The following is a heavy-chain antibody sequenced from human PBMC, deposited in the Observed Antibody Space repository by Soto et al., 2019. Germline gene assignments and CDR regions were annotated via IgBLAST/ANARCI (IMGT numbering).Heavy chain of an antibody. CDR3: ARGWRDSSSASLAY. CDR2: INHSGST. Sequence: SETLSLTCAVYGGSFSGYYWSWIRQPPGKGLEWIGEINHSGSTNYNPSLKSRVTISVDTSKNQFSLKLSSVTAADTAVYYCARGWRDSSSASLAYWGQGTLVTVSS. V-gene: IGHV4-34*01. D-gene: IGHD6-6*01. CDR1: GGSFSGYY. J-gene: IGHJ4*02.